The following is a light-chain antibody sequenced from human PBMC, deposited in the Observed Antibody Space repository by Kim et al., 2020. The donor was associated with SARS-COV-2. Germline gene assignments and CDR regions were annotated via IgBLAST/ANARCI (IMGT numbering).Light chain of an antibody. J-gene: IGKJ1*01. CDR3: QKCDSAPWT. V-gene: IGKV1-27*01. CDR1: QDISNY. CDR2: AAS. Sequence: ASVGDRVTITCRAIQDISNYLAWFQLKPGKAPKLLIYAASALQPGVPSRFSGSGSGTDFTLTVTSLQPEDVATYYCQKCDSAPWTFGQGTKVDIK.